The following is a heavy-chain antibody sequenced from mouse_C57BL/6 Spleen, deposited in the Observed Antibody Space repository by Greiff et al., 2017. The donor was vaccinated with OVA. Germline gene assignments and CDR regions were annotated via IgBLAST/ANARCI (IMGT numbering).Heavy chain of an antibody. D-gene: IGHD1-1*01. V-gene: IGHV1-64*01. Sequence: QVQLQQPGAELVKPGASVKLSCKASGYTFTSYWMHWVKQRPGQGLEWIGMIHPNSGSTNYNEKFKSKATLTVDKSSSTAYMQLSSLTSEDSAVYYCARGDGNWYFDVWGTGTTVTVSS. CDR3: ARGDGNWYFDV. J-gene: IGHJ1*03. CDR2: IHPNSGST. CDR1: GYTFTSYW.